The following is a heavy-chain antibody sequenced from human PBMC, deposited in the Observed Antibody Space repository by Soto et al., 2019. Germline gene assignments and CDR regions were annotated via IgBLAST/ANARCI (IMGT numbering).Heavy chain of an antibody. CDR3: ARDVGLDSDDFFAY. Sequence: WGSLRLSCTASGFTFTSYGMGWVRQAPGKGLQWVSTIRGDGGQTHYTDSVKGRFSISRDNSKNTVYLQMDSLRAEDTAMYFCARDVGLDSDDFFAYWGQGTEGKVS. V-gene: IGHV3-23*01. CDR1: GFTFTSYG. D-gene: IGHD3-9*01. J-gene: IGHJ4*02. CDR2: IRGDGGQT.